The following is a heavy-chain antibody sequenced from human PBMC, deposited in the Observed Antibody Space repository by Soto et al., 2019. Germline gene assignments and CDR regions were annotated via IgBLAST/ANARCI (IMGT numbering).Heavy chain of an antibody. Sequence: QITLKESGPTLLKPTQTLTLTCTFSGFSFISSGEGVGWIRQPPGKALEWLALIYWDDDRRYNPSLENRLTITKDYDPSRRQVFLTLTDVDPADTATYYCAHRQRIIRYFDLGYFDSWGQGAPVTVSS. CDR3: AHRQRIIRYFDLGYFDS. CDR1: GFSFISSGEG. D-gene: IGHD3-9*01. CDR2: IYWDDDR. V-gene: IGHV2-5*02. J-gene: IGHJ4*02.